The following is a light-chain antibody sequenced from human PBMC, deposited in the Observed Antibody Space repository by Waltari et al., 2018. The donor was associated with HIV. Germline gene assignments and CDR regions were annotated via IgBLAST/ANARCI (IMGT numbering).Light chain of an antibody. CDR3: AAWDDSLNGYV. Sequence: QSVLTQPPSASGTPGQRVTISCSGRSSHIGTTPVNWYQQFPGTAPKLLIYNNYQRPSGVPDRFSGSKSGTSASLAISGLQSEDEADYYCAAWDDSLNGYVFGTGTKVTVL. J-gene: IGLJ1*01. V-gene: IGLV1-44*01. CDR1: SSHIGTTP. CDR2: NNY.